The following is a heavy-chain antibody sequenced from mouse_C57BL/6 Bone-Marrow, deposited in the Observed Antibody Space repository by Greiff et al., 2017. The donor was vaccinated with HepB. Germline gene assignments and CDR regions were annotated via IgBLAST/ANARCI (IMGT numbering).Heavy chain of an antibody. J-gene: IGHJ4*01. D-gene: IGHD1-1*01. CDR1: GFTFSDYG. CDR2: ISSGSSTI. CDR3: ARLYYRAMDY. V-gene: IGHV5-17*01. Sequence: DVMLVESGGGLVKPGGSLKLSCAASGFTFSDYGMHWVRQAPEKGLEWVAYISSGSSTIYYADTVKGRFTISRDNAKNTLFLQMTSLRSEDTAMYYCARLYYRAMDYWGQGTSVTVSS.